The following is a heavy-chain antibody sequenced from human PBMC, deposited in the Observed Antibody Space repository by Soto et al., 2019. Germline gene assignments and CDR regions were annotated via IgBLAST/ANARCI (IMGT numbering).Heavy chain of an antibody. CDR1: GFNFNDYA. Sequence: EVHILESGGGLVQPGGSLRLACVVSGFNFNDYAMSWVRQAPGKGLGWLSVISGSGGKTYYADSVKGRFTISRDNSKNTPFLQVHSLRAEHTAVYYCGTTGRAHDAGDEDHDYGMDVWGQGTTVIVSS. V-gene: IGHV3-23*01. J-gene: IGHJ6*02. D-gene: IGHD4-17*01. CDR2: ISGSGGKT. CDR3: GTTGRAHDAGDEDHDYGMDV.